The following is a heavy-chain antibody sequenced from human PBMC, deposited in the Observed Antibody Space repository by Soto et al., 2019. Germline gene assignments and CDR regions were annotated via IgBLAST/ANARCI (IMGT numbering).Heavy chain of an antibody. CDR1: GFTFSSYA. CDR3: AKDPTGSLSYGHDDWFDP. D-gene: IGHD5-18*01. J-gene: IGHJ5*02. CDR2: ISGSGGST. V-gene: IGHV3-23*01. Sequence: GGSLRLSCAASGFTFSSYAMSWVRQAPGQGLEWVSAISGSGGSTYYADSVKGRFTISRDNSKNTLYLQMNSLRAEDTAVYYCAKDPTGSLSYGHDDWFDPWGQGTLVTVSS.